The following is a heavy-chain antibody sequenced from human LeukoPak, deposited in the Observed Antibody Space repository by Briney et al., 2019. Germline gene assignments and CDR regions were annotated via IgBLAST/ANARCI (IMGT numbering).Heavy chain of an antibody. Sequence: GGSLRLSCVASGLTFSNFGMSWVRQAPGKGLEWVSAISGSGDSTYYADSVKGRFTISRDNSKNSLYLQMNSLRTEDTALYYCAAERAFYMDVWGKGTTVTVSS. J-gene: IGHJ6*03. CDR3: AAERAFYMDV. V-gene: IGHV3-43*02. CDR1: GLTFSNFG. CDR2: ISGSGDST.